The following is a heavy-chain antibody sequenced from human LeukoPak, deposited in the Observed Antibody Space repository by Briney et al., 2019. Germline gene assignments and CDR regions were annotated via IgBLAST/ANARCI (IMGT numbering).Heavy chain of an antibody. Sequence: GGSLRLSCAVSGFTFSSYWMHWVRQVPGEGLVWVSRINSDGYSIGYADSVKGRFTISRDNAKNTPLLQVNSLRAEDTAVYYCARGGVAGGMDVWGQGTTVTVSS. CDR3: ARGGVAGGMDV. CDR2: INSDGYSI. D-gene: IGHD6-19*01. V-gene: IGHV3-74*01. J-gene: IGHJ6*02. CDR1: GFTFSSYW.